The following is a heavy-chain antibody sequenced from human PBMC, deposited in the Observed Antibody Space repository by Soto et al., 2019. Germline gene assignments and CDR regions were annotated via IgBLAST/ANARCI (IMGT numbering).Heavy chain of an antibody. J-gene: IGHJ4*02. V-gene: IGHV1-69*13. CDR3: ALWHGYIGSYGANFWSGPLDF. D-gene: IGHD3-3*01. CDR1: GGTFSSYA. Sequence: SVKVSCKASGGTFSSYAISWVRQAPGQGLEWMGGIIPIFGTANYAQKFQGRVTITADESTSTAYMELSSLSSEDTAVYYCALWHGYIGSYGANFWSGPLDFWGQGALVTVSS. CDR2: IIPIFGTA.